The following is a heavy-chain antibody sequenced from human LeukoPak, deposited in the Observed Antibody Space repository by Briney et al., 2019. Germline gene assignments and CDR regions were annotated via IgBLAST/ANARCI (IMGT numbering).Heavy chain of an antibody. J-gene: IGHJ4*02. V-gene: IGHV4-59*11. CDR3: ATIKRGDVYGYFDF. CDR2: LYGNMRT. D-gene: IGHD5-18*01. Sequence: SETLSLPCTVSGDSISSHYWGWLRQPPGKGLEWIAYLYGNMRTKDNPSLKGRVTLSADTSKNQHSLRLSSVTAADTAVYYCATIKRGDVYGYFDFWGQGILVTVSS. CDR1: GDSISSHY.